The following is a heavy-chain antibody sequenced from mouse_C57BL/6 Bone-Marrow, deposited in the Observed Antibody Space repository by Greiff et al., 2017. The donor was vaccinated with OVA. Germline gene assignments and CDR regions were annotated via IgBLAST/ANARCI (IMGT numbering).Heavy chain of an antibody. V-gene: IGHV1-26*01. Sequence: EVMLQQSGPELVKPGASVKISCKASGYTFTDYYMNWVKQSHGKSLEWIGDINPNNGGTSYNQKFKGKATLTVDKSSSTAYMELRSLTSEDSAVYYCARGEIYWGQGTTLTVSS. CDR1: GYTFTDYY. CDR2: INPNNGGT. CDR3: ARGEIY. J-gene: IGHJ2*01.